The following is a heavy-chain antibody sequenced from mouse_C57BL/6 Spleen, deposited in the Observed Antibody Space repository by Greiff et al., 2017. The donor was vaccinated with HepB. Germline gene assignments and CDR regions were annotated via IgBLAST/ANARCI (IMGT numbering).Heavy chain of an antibody. CDR2: IHPNSGST. CDR1: GYTFTSYW. J-gene: IGHJ2*01. V-gene: IGHV1-64*01. Sequence: VQLQQPGAELVKPGASVKLSCKASGYTFTSYWMHWVKQRPGQGLEWIGMIHPNSGSTNYNEKFKSKATLTVDKSSSTAYMQLSSLTSEDSAVYYVARRGDYSNYVEYFDYWGQGTTLTVSS. CDR3: ARRGDYSNYVEYFDY. D-gene: IGHD2-5*01.